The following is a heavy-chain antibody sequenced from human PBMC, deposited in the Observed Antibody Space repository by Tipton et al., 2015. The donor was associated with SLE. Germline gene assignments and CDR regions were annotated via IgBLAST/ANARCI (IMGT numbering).Heavy chain of an antibody. CDR3: ARRGIAAAGVDY. J-gene: IGHJ4*02. Sequence: TLSLTCAVYGRSFSGYYWSWIRQPPGKGLEWIGEINHSGSTNYNPSLKSRVTISVDTSKSQFSLRLSSVTAADTAVYYCARRGIAAAGVDYWGQGTLVTVSS. CDR1: GRSFSGYY. V-gene: IGHV4-34*01. D-gene: IGHD6-13*01. CDR2: INHSGST.